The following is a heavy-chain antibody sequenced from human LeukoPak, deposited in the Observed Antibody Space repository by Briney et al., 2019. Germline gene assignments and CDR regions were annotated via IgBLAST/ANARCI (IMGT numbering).Heavy chain of an antibody. Sequence: SETLSLTCTVSGGSISDYYWCWIRQPPGKRLEWIGYIFYSGTTNYNPSLKSRVTMSLDTSKSQFSLHLTSVTAADTAVYYCARGYGDYVFDYWGQGTLVTVSS. CDR2: IFYSGTT. V-gene: IGHV4-59*12. CDR3: ARGYGDYVFDY. D-gene: IGHD4-17*01. CDR1: GGSISDYY. J-gene: IGHJ4*02.